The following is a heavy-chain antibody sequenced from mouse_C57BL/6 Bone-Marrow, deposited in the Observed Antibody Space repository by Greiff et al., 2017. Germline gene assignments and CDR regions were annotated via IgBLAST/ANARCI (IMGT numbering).Heavy chain of an antibody. CDR1: GFNITDYY. CDR2: IDPEDGET. D-gene: IGHD1-1*01. V-gene: IGHV14-2*01. Sequence: EVQLQQSGAELVKPGASVKLSCTASGFNITDYYMNWVKQRTEQGLEWIGRIDPEDGETKYAQKFQGKATITADTSSNTAYLQLSSLSSEDTAVYYCSFYYYGSCLFAYWGQGTLVTVSA. CDR3: SFYYYGSCLFAY. J-gene: IGHJ3*01.